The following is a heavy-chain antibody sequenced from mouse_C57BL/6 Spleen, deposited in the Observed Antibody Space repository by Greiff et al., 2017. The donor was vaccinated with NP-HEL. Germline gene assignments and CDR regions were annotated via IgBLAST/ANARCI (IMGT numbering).Heavy chain of an antibody. D-gene: IGHD1-1*01. CDR2: IWSGGST. CDR3: ARPSSYVSFAY. J-gene: IGHJ3*01. CDR1: GFSLTSYG. Sequence: VQLQQSGPGLVQPSQSLSITCTVSGFSLTSYGVHWVRQSPGKGLEWLGVIWSGGSTDYNAAFISRLSISKDNSKSQVFFKMNSLQADDTAIYYCARPSSYVSFAYWGQGTLVTVSA. V-gene: IGHV2-2*01.